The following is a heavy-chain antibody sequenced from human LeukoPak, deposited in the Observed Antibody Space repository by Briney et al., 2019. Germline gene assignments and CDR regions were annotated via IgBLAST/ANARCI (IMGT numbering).Heavy chain of an antibody. Sequence: PSETLSLTCAVYGGSFSGYYWGWIRQPPGKGLEWIGSIYYSGSTYYNPSLKSRVTISVDTSKNQFSLKLSSVTAADTAVYYCARRRPTPYYYYYYGMDVWGQGTTVTVSS. CDR2: IYYSGST. CDR1: GGSFSGYY. CDR3: ARRRPTPYYYYYYGMDV. V-gene: IGHV4-39*01. D-gene: IGHD2-15*01. J-gene: IGHJ6*02.